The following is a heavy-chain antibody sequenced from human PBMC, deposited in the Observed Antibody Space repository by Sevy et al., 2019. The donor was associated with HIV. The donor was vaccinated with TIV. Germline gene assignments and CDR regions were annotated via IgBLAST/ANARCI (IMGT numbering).Heavy chain of an antibody. Sequence: GGSVRLSCAASGLNFNTNGMSWVRQAPGKGLEWVAGITSGGATYYADAVKGRLTVSRDNSRNTRYLQLNRLRADETAVFYCAGGDTPMITDLDYWGQGTLVTVSS. J-gene: IGHJ4*02. CDR3: AGGDTPMITDLDY. V-gene: IGHV3-23*01. CDR2: ITSGGAT. CDR1: GLNFNTNG. D-gene: IGHD3-16*01.